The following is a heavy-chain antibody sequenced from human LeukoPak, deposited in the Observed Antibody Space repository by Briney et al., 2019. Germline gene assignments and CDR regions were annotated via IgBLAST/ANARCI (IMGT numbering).Heavy chain of an antibody. Sequence: GGSLRLSCAASGFTVSSNYMSWVRQAPGKGLEWVSIIYSGGSTYYADSVKGRFTISRDNSKNTVYLQMNSLRAEDTAVYYCASADILTGYHFDYWSQGTLVTVSS. CDR2: IYSGGST. J-gene: IGHJ4*02. D-gene: IGHD3-9*01. CDR3: ASADILTGYHFDY. CDR1: GFTVSSNY. V-gene: IGHV3-66*01.